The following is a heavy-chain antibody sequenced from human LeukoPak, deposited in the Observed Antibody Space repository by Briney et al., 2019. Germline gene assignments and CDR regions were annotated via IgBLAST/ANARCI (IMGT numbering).Heavy chain of an antibody. Sequence: PSENLSLTCTVYGGSFSGYYWSWIRQPPGKGLEWIGEINHSGSTNYNPSLKSRVTISVDTSKNQFSLKLSSVTAADTAVYYCARRFNFGTNDYWGQGTLVTVSS. V-gene: IGHV4-34*01. CDR2: INHSGST. D-gene: IGHD1-20*01. J-gene: IGHJ4*02. CDR3: ARRFNFGTNDY. CDR1: GGSFSGYY.